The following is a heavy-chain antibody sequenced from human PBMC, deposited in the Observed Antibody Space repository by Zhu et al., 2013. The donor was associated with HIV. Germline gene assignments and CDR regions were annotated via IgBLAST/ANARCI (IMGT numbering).Heavy chain of an antibody. CDR3: ATSGHHCGGDCSAYFQH. J-gene: IGHJ1*01. CDR1: GGTFSHYA. Sequence: QVQLVQSGTEVKKPGSSVKLSCRASGGTFSHYAIHWVRQAPRHGLEWMGGIIFGFNVANNAETFQGRVALTADVSTSTASLTLSSLTLADTALYYCATSGHHCGGDCSAYFQHVGPGTLVHRLL. D-gene: IGHD2-21*02. V-gene: IGHV1-69*01. CDR2: IIFGFNVA.